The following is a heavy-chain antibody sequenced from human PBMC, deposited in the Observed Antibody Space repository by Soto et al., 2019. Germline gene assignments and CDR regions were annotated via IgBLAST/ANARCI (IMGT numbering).Heavy chain of an antibody. J-gene: IGHJ4*02. CDR3: ARMSYSSGWYGLDY. CDR2: VYYSGST. Sequence: QVQLQESGPGLVKPSETLSLTCTVSGDSISTYYWGWIRQPPGKGLEWIGYVYYSGSTNYNPSLKSRVTISVDTSKNQCSLKLNSVTAADTAVYYCARMSYSSGWYGLDYWGQGTLVTVSS. V-gene: IGHV4-59*01. CDR1: GDSISTYY. D-gene: IGHD6-19*01.